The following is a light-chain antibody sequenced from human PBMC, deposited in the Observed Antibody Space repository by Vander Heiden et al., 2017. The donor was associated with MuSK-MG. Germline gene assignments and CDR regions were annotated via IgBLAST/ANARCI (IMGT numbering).Light chain of an antibody. CDR3: QQSCSTPPK. Sequence: DIQMNQSPSYLSASVGDRVTITCRASQSISSYLNWYQQKPGKAPKLLIYAASSLHSGVPARFSGSGSGTDFTLTISSLQPEDFATYYCQQSCSTPPKFGGGTKVEIQ. J-gene: IGKJ4*02. CDR2: AAS. V-gene: IGKV1-39*01. CDR1: QSISSY.